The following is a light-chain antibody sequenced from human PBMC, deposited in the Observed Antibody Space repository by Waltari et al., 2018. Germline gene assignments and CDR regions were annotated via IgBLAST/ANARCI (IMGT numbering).Light chain of an antibody. CDR1: GLPKQN. J-gene: IGLJ2*01. Sequence: YDLTQPPSVSVSPGQTAAITCSGDGLPKQNTFGYQQKSGQAPVLVMYDDNKRPSGIPGRFSGSSAGTVATLTITGAQVDDEADYYCYSKDTDGGSQGKIGGGTKLTVL. V-gene: IGLV3-10*01. CDR2: DDN. CDR3: YSKDTDGGSQGK.